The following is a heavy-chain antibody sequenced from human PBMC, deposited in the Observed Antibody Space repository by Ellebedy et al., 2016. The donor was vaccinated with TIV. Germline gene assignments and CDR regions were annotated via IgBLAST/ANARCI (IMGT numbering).Heavy chain of an antibody. CDR3: VTVPSYGGYVFEH. V-gene: IGHV4-39*07. J-gene: IGHJ4*02. D-gene: IGHD5-12*01. CDR2: IHYSGST. CDR1: GGSINNNYYY. Sequence: MPSETLSLTCTVSGGSINNNYYYWGWIRQPPGGGLEWIGNIHYSGSTKYNPSLKSRITISVDTSKNQFSLKLSSVTAADTAVYYCVTVPSYGGYVFEHWGQGTLVTVTS.